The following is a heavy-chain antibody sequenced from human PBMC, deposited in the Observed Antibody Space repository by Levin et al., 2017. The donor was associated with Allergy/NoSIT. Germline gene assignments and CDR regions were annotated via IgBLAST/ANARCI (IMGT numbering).Heavy chain of an antibody. Sequence: PAGGSLRLSCAASGFTFSSHWMSWVRQAPGKGLEWVANINQGGSEKYYVDSVKGRFTTSRDNAKNSLYLQMNSLRAEDTAVYYCARDGVDAGVYFDYWGQGALVTVSS. J-gene: IGHJ4*02. CDR2: INQGGSEK. CDR3: ARDGVDAGVYFDY. V-gene: IGHV3-7*01. D-gene: IGHD2-15*01. CDR1: GFTFSSHW.